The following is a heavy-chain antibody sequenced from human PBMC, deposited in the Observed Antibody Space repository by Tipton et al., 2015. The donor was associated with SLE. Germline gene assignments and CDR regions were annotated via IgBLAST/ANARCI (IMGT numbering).Heavy chain of an antibody. D-gene: IGHD6-13*01. V-gene: IGHV4-59*12. CDR2: IYYSGSA. J-gene: IGHJ4*02. CDR1: GDSLSSYY. CDR3: ARRGIKSSTWYYLDY. Sequence: TLSLTCKVSGDSLSSYYWTWSRQPTGKGLEWIGYIYYSGSAKYNPSLESRVTMSVDTSKNQVSLKLSSVTAADTAVYYCARRGIKSSTWYYLDYWGQGTLVTVSS.